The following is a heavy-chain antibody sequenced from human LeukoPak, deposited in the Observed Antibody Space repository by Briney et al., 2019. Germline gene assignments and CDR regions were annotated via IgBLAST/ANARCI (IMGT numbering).Heavy chain of an antibody. CDR3: ARRRYPGYEGYFDY. Sequence: SQTLSLTCDISGDSVSSNRAAWNWFRQSPSRGLEWLGRAYYESKWNIDYAVSVKGRITINPDTSKNQFSLHMNSVTPEDTAVYYCARRRYPGYEGYFDYWGQGILVTVSS. CDR1: GDSVSSNRAA. V-gene: IGHV6-1*01. J-gene: IGHJ4*02. CDR2: AYYESKWNI. D-gene: IGHD5-12*01.